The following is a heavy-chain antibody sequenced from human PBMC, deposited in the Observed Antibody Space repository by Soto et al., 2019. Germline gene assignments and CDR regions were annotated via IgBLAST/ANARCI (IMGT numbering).Heavy chain of an antibody. CDR1: GGSVNSDYY. CDR2: IYYTGST. J-gene: IGHJ4*02. D-gene: IGHD4-17*01. CDR3: ARQEYGDYVFLDY. Sequence: QVQLQESGPGRVKPSETLSLTCSVSGGSVNSDYYWTWIRQPPGKALEWIGHIYYTGSTYYNPSLTSRVMMSVDTSKNQFSLKLSSVTAADTAVYYCARQEYGDYVFLDYWGQGTLVTVSS. V-gene: IGHV4-30-4*01.